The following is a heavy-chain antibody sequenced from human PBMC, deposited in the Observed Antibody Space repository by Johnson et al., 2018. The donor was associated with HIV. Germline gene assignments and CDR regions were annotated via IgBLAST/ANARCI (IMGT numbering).Heavy chain of an antibody. V-gene: IGHV3-66*01. CDR1: GFTFSSYA. J-gene: IGHJ3*02. CDR2: IYSGGST. CDR3: ARYNGVDSSSSGQTDI. D-gene: IGHD2-8*01. Sequence: VHLVESGGGLVQPWGSLRLSCAASGFTFSSYAMSWVRQAPGKGLEWVSVIYSGGSTYYADSVKGRFTISRDNSKNTLYVQMNSLRAEDTALYYCARYNGVDSSSSGQTDIWGQGTMVIVSS.